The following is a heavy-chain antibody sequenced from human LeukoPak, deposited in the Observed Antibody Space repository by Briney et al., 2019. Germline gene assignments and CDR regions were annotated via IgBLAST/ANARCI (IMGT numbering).Heavy chain of an antibody. V-gene: IGHV3-33*06. CDR3: AKDGFRIAVAIAVDY. J-gene: IGHJ4*02. D-gene: IGHD6-19*01. CDR1: GFTFSSYG. Sequence: PGGSLRLSCAASGFTFSSYGMHWVRQAPGKGLEWVAVIWYDGSNKYYADSVKGRFTISRDNSKNTLYLQMNSLRAEDTAVYYCAKDGFRIAVAIAVDYWGQGTLVTVSS. CDR2: IWYDGSNK.